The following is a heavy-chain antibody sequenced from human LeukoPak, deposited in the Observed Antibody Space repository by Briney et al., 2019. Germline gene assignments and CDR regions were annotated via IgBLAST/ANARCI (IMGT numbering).Heavy chain of an antibody. CDR2: TYYRSKWYN. Sequence: SQTLSLTCALSGDSVSSNSAAWNWLRQSPSRGLEWLGRTYYRSKWYNDYAVSVKSRITINPDTSKNQFSLQLNSVTPEDTAVYYCARDLRGYSYGLDDYYGMDVWGKGTTVTVSS. CDR3: ARDLRGYSYGLDDYYGMDV. J-gene: IGHJ6*04. CDR1: GDSVSSNSAA. D-gene: IGHD5-18*01. V-gene: IGHV6-1*01.